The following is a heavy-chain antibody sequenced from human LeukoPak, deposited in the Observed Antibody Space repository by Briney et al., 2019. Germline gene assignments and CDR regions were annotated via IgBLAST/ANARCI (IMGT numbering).Heavy chain of an antibody. CDR2: ISGGGANT. D-gene: IGHD3-22*01. J-gene: IGHJ4*02. V-gene: IGHV3-23*01. Sequence: PGGSLRLSCAASGFTFSNYAMSWVRQAPGKGLEWVSAISGGGANTYYADSVKGRFTISRDNSKNTLYLQMNSLRAEDTAVYYCTRVYDSSGYYYYFDYWGQGTLVTVSS. CDR3: TRVYDSSGYYYYFDY. CDR1: GFTFSNYA.